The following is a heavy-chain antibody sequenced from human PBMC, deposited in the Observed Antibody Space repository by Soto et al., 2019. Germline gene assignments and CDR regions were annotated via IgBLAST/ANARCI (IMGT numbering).Heavy chain of an antibody. CDR1: GFTFSTYG. CDR2: VWSDGSKE. V-gene: IGHV3-33*01. J-gene: IGHJ6*02. D-gene: IGHD3-22*01. Sequence: PGGSLRLSCAASGFTFSTYGVHWVRQAPGKGLEWVAVVWSDGSKEFYADSVKGRFTISRDNSKNTVYLQMNSLRAEDTAVYYCAREVVVFGVIIPTPMDVWGQGTTVTVSS. CDR3: AREVVVFGVIIPTPMDV.